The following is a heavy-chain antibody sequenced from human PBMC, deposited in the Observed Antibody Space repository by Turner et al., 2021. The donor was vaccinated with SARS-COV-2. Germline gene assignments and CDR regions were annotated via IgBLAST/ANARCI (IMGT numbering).Heavy chain of an antibody. CDR3: AKDLFSGIVGATGFDY. D-gene: IGHD1-26*01. V-gene: IGHV3-23*01. J-gene: IGHJ4*02. Sequence: EVQLLESGGGLVQPGGSLSLSCAASVFTFSSYAMSWVRQAPGKGLEWVSAISGSGGSTYYADSVKGRFTISRDNSKNTLYLQMNSLRAEDTAVYYCAKDLFSGIVGATGFDYWGQGTLVTVSS. CDR1: VFTFSSYA. CDR2: ISGSGGST.